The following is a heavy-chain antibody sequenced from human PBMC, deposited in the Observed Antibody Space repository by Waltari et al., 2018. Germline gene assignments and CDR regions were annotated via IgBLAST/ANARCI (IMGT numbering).Heavy chain of an antibody. Sequence: QVQLVQSGAEVKKPGASVKISCKASGYTFTSYPIHWVRQAPGQRLEWMGWINTDDDRTKFSQKFQGRLTITRDASASTAYMDLSTLTSEDTAVYYCARGWALDSWGQGTLVTVSS. J-gene: IGHJ4*02. V-gene: IGHV1-3*04. CDR1: GYTFTSYP. CDR3: ARGWALDS. CDR2: INTDDDRT.